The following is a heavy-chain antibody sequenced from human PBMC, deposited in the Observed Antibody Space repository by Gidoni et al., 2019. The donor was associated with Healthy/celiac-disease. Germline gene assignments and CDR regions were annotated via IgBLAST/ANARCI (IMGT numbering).Heavy chain of an antibody. J-gene: IGHJ4*02. V-gene: IGHV3-48*01. Sequence: EVQLVESGGGLVQPGGSLRLSCAASGFTSSSYSMNWVRQAPGKGLEWVSYISSSSSTIYYADSVKGRFTISRDNAKNSLYLQMNSLRAEDTAVYYCARVDYSSGWYPIDYWGQGTLVTVSS. CDR1: GFTSSSYS. CDR2: ISSSSSTI. D-gene: IGHD6-19*01. CDR3: ARVDYSSGWYPIDY.